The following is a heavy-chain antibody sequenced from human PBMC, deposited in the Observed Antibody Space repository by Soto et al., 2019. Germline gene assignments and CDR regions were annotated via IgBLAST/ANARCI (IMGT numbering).Heavy chain of an antibody. CDR1: VNRNTGTA. Sequence: GSSVMASSKAPVNRNTGTAMNWLLQASGQKLEWMGWINAGNGNTKYSQKFQGRVTITRDTSASTAYMEPSSLRSEDTAVYYYSNGDHRDLHSFPTRRSSDL. CDR2: INAGNGNT. CDR3: SNGDHRDLHSFPTRRSSDL. D-gene: IGHD3-3*01. V-gene: IGHV1-3*01. J-gene: IGHJ2*01.